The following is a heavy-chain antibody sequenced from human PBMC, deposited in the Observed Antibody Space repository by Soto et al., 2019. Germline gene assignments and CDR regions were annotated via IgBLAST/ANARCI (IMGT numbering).Heavy chain of an antibody. CDR2: INHSGST. CDR1: GGSFSGYY. Sequence: PSETLSLTCAVYGGSFSGYYWSWIRQPPGKGLEWIGEINHSGSTNYNPSLKSRVTISVDTSKNQFSLKLSSVTAADTAVYYCASLRVTYYDILTGYTDYWGQGTLVTVSS. V-gene: IGHV4-34*01. D-gene: IGHD3-9*01. CDR3: ASLRVTYYDILTGYTDY. J-gene: IGHJ4*02.